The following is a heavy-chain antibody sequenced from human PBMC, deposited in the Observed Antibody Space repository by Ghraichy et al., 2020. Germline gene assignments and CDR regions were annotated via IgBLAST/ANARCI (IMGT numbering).Heavy chain of an antibody. Sequence: SETLSLTCAVYGGSFSGYYWSWIRQPPGKGLEWIGEINHSGSTNYNPSLKSRVTISVDTSKNQFSLKLSSVTAADTAVYYCARGGRAMVALDYWGQGTLVTVSS. D-gene: IGHD5-18*01. CDR1: GGSFSGYY. J-gene: IGHJ4*02. CDR2: INHSGST. CDR3: ARGGRAMVALDY. V-gene: IGHV4-34*01.